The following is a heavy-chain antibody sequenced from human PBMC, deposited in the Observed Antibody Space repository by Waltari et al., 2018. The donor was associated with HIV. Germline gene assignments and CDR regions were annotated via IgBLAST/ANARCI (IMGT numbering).Heavy chain of an antibody. Sequence: QVQLQQWGAGLLKPSETLSLTCAVYGGSFSGYYWSWIRQPPGKGLEWIGEINHSGSTNYNPSLKSRVTISVDTSKNQFSLKLSSVTAADTAVYYCARYSSSGFDLWGRGTLVTVSS. CDR3: ARYSSSGFDL. CDR2: INHSGST. V-gene: IGHV4-34*01. CDR1: GGSFSGYY. J-gene: IGHJ2*01. D-gene: IGHD6-13*01.